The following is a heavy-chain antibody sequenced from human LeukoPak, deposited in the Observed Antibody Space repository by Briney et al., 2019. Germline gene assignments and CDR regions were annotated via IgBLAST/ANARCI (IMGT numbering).Heavy chain of an antibody. CDR3: ARQVGYSSGWYIY. CDR2: VFYSGST. D-gene: IGHD6-19*01. J-gene: IGHJ4*02. Sequence: PSETLSLTCTVSGGSISSYYWSWIRQPPGKGLEWIGYVFYSGSTNYNPSLKSRVTISVDTSNNPFSLKLTSVTAADTAVYYCARQVGYSSGWYIYWGQGTLVTVSS. V-gene: IGHV4-59*08. CDR1: GGSISSYY.